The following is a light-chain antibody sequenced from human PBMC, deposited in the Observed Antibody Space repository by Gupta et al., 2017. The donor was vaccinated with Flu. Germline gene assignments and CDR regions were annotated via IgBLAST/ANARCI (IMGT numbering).Light chain of an antibody. J-gene: IGLJ1*01. CDR3: TSHAGSNSPYV. Sequence: HSALPHPPSASGYPGHSVPIARPATSSDVGQYNYVSWYQQHPGKAPKLIISEVNRRPSGVPDRFSGSKSGNTASLTVSGLQAEDEAYYYCTSHAGSNSPYVFGSGTKVTVL. CDR2: EVN. CDR1: SSDVGQYNY. V-gene: IGLV2-8*01.